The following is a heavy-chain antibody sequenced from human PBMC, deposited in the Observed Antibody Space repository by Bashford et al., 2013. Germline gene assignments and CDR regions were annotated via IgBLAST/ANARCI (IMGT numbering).Heavy chain of an antibody. J-gene: IGHJ5*02. Sequence: ASVKVSCKASGYTFTSYDINWVRQATGQGLEWMGWMNPNSGNTGYAQKFQGRVTITADESTSTAYMELSSLRSEDTAVYYCARDQTEGGSGSFDPWGQGTLVTVSS. CDR3: ARDQTEGGSGSFDP. CDR1: GYTFTSYD. CDR2: MNPNSGNT. D-gene: IGHD3-10*01. V-gene: IGHV1-8*01.